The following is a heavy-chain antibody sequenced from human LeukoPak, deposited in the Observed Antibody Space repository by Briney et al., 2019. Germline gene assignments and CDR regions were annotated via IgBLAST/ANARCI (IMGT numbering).Heavy chain of an antibody. CDR2: IYYGEGA. J-gene: IGHJ3*02. D-gene: IGHD3-22*01. V-gene: IGHV4-38-2*02. CDR3: ARLERSGRSGPPI. CDR1: SYSINSGYY. Sequence: SETLSLTCTVSSYSINSGYYRGWMRQPPGKGLEWIGSIYYGEGASYNPSLESRVTMTMDTSKNHFSLRLSSVSAADTAVYYCARLERSGRSGPPIWGQGTMVTVSS.